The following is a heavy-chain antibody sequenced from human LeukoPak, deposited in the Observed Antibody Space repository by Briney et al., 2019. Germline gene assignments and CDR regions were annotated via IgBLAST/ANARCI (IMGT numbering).Heavy chain of an antibody. CDR1: GFTFSTYD. V-gene: IGHV3-21*01. CDR3: ARDSSRSVLLWFGELL. D-gene: IGHD3-10*01. CDR2: ISTTGRYI. Sequence: PGGSLRLSCAASGFTFSTYDMNWVRQAPGKGREWGSSISTTGRYIYYADSVRGRFTISRDNARNSLYLQMNSLRAEDTAVYYCARDSSRSVLLWFGELLWGQGTLVTVSS. J-gene: IGHJ4*02.